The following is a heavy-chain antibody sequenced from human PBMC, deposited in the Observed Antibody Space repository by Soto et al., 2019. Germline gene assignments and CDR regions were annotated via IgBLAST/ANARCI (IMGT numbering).Heavy chain of an antibody. Sequence: SETLSLTCAVSGGSISSSHWWSRVRQPPGKGLEWIGEIYHSGSTNYNPSLNSRVTISVDKSKNQFSLKLSSVTAADTAVYYCARERTKGYSASYYLFDYWGQG. CDR1: GGSISSSHW. J-gene: IGHJ4*02. D-gene: IGHD1-26*01. V-gene: IGHV4-4*02. CDR3: ARERTKGYSASYYLFDY. CDR2: IYHSGST.